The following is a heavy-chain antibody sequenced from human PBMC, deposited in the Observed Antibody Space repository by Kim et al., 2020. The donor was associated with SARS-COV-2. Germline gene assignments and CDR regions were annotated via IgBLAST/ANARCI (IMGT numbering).Heavy chain of an antibody. CDR2: REK. Sequence: REKYYEDSVKGRFTISRDNAKNSLYLQMNSLRAEDTAVYYCARYNFGYTYWGQGTLVTVSS. J-gene: IGHJ4*02. D-gene: IGHD5-18*01. CDR3: ARYNFGYTY. V-gene: IGHV3-7*01.